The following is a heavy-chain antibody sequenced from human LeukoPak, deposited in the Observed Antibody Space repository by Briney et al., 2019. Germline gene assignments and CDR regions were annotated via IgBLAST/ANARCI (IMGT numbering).Heavy chain of an antibody. CDR3: AKGSSSGAFDY. CDR1: GFTFSSYG. D-gene: IGHD6-19*01. J-gene: IGHJ4*02. CDR2: ISYDGSNK. V-gene: IGHV3-30*18. Sequence: PGRSLRLSCAASGFTFSSYGMHWVRQAQGKGLEWVAVISYDGSNKYYADSVKGRFTISRDNSKNTLYLQMNSLRAEDTAVYYCAKGSSSGAFDYWGQGTLVTVSS.